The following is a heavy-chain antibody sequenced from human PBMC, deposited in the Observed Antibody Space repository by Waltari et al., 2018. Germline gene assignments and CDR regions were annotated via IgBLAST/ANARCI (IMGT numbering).Heavy chain of an antibody. CDR2: IHKDGMDK. V-gene: IGHV3-7*01. D-gene: IGHD7-27*01. CDR3: VRDHWGPDY. CDR1: GFTFTDYW. J-gene: IGHJ4*02. Sequence: EVHLVESGGGLVQPGGSLRLSCAASGFTFTDYWMSWVRQAPGKGQEGVANIHKDGMDKKYVDYVKGRFTISRDNAKDSVYLQMNSLRADDTAMYYCVRDHWGPDYWGQGTLVTVSS.